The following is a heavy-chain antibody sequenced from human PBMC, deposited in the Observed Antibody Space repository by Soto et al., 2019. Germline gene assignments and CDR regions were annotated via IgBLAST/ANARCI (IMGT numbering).Heavy chain of an antibody. J-gene: IGHJ4*02. Sequence: GGSLRLSCAASGFTVSSNYMSWVRQAPGKGLEWVSVIYSGGSTYYADSVKGRFTISRDNSKNTLYLQMNSLRADDTAVYYCARDRVDTAMVIDYWGQGTLVTVSS. CDR2: IYSGGST. CDR3: ARDRVDTAMVIDY. V-gene: IGHV3-53*01. D-gene: IGHD5-18*01. CDR1: GFTVSSNY.